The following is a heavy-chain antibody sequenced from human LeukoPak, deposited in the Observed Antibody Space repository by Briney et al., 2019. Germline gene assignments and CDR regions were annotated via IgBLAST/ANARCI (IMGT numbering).Heavy chain of an antibody. CDR2: TSSSDAGK. CDR3: AKAPVTSCRGAFCYPFDS. CDR1: GFSLSSYA. V-gene: IGHV3-23*01. Sequence: GGSLRLPCTVSGFSLSSYALSWVRRAPGKGLEWVSATSSSDAGKYYADSVRGRFTISRDNSRNTMYLQMNSLRVEDAAVYYCAKAPVTSCRGAFCYPFDSWGQGTLVTVSS. J-gene: IGHJ4*02. D-gene: IGHD2-15*01.